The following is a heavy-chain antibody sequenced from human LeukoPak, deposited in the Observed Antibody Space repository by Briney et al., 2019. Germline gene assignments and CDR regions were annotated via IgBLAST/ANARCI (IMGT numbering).Heavy chain of an antibody. V-gene: IGHV5-51*01. J-gene: IGHJ4*02. CDR3: ARLRGTAMTKGGYYFDY. CDR2: IYPGDSDT. D-gene: IGHD5-18*01. CDR1: GYSFTSYW. Sequence: GESLKISCKGSGYSFTSYWIGWVRQMPGKGLEWMGIIYPGDSDTRYSPSFQGQVTISADKSVSTAYLQWSSLKASDTAMYYCARLRGTAMTKGGYYFDYWGQGTLVTVSS.